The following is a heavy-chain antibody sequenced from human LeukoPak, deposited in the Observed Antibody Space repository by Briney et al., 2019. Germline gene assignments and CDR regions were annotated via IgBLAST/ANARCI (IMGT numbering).Heavy chain of an antibody. CDR1: GGSISSYY. J-gene: IGHJ4*02. Sequence: ETLSLTCTVSGGSISSYYWSWIRQPPGKGLEWIGYIYYRGSTNYNPSLKGRVTISVDTSKNQFSLKLGSVTAADTAVYYCASSPTYYYDSSGYALDYWGQGTLVTVSS. V-gene: IGHV4-59*01. D-gene: IGHD3-22*01. CDR2: IYYRGST. CDR3: ASSPTYYYDSSGYALDY.